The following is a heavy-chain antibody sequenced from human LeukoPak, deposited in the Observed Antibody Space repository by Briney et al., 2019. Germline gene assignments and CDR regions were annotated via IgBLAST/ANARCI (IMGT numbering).Heavy chain of an antibody. V-gene: IGHV1-46*01. Sequence: ASVKVSCKASGSTFTGTYIHWVRQAPGQGLEWMGIISPGGGSTIYAQNFQDRLTMTGDTSTSTVYMELRSLRSEDTAFYYCARTLDYWGQGTLVTVSS. CDR1: GSTFTGTY. CDR2: ISPGGGST. J-gene: IGHJ4*02. CDR3: ARTLDY.